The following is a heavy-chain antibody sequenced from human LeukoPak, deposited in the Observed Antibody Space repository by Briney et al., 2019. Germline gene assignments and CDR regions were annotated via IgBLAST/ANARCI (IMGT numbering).Heavy chain of an antibody. CDR1: GYTFTSYA. J-gene: IGHJ5*02. CDR3: ARDRITMVRGSKEGWFDP. Sequence: ASVKVSCKASGYTFTSYAMNWVRQAPGQGLEWMGWINTNTGNPTYAQGFTGRFVFSLDTPVSTAYLQISSLKAEDTAVYYCARDRITMVRGSKEGWFDPWGQGTLVTVSS. CDR2: INTNTGNP. D-gene: IGHD3-10*01. V-gene: IGHV7-4-1*02.